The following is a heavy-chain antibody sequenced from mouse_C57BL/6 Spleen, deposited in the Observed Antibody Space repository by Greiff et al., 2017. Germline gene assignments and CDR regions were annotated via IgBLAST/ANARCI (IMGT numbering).Heavy chain of an antibody. Sequence: VQLQQPGTELVKPGASVKLSCKASGYTFTSYWMHWVKQRPGQGLEWIGNINPSNGGTNYNEKFKSKATLTVDKSSSTAYMQLSSLTSEDSAVYYCARNYYGNYEEGSYFDYWGQGTTLTVSS. J-gene: IGHJ2*01. CDR1: GYTFTSYW. CDR2: INPSNGGT. V-gene: IGHV1-53*01. CDR3: ARNYYGNYEEGSYFDY. D-gene: IGHD2-1*01.